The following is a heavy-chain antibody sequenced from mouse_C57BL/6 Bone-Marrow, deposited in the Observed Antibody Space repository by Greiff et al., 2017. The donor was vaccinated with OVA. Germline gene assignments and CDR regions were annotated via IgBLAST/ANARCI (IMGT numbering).Heavy chain of an antibody. CDR3: ARWGLRSFDY. CDR2: IDPSDSYT. CDR1: GYTFTSYW. D-gene: IGHD1-1*01. V-gene: IGHV1-69*01. Sequence: VQLQQPGAELVMPGASVKLSCKASGYTFTSYWMHWVKQRPGQGLEWIGEIDPSDSYTNYNQKFKGKSTLTVDKSSSTAYMQLSSLTSEDSAVYYCARWGLRSFDYWGQGTTLTVSS. J-gene: IGHJ2*01.